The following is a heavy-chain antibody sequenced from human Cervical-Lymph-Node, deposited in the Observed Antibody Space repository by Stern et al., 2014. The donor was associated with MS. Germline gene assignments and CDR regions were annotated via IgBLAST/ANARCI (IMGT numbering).Heavy chain of an antibody. CDR2: IIPIFDTA. Sequence: QVQLVESGAEVKKPGSSVKVSCRASGGTFSNYAFSWVRQAPGQGLEWMGVIIPIFDTANYAQKFQDRVAFTADKSTTTVYMELNSLTSRDTATYYCVRERPPGPGEFVTASFDVWGQGTVVTVSS. D-gene: IGHD2-21*02. J-gene: IGHJ3*01. CDR1: GGTFSNYA. V-gene: IGHV1-69*06. CDR3: VRERPPGPGEFVTASFDV.